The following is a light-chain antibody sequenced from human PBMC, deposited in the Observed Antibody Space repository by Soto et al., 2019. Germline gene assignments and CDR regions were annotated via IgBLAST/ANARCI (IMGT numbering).Light chain of an antibody. Sequence: QSALTQPPSVSGSPGQSVAISCTGTSSDIGSYNRVAWYQQPPGTAPKLIIYGISNRPSGVPDRFSGSKSGTSASLAITGLQAEDEADYYRQSYDSSLSGSYVFGTGTKVTVL. CDR2: GIS. V-gene: IGLV2-18*02. CDR1: SSDIGSYNR. CDR3: QSYDSSLSGSYV. J-gene: IGLJ1*01.